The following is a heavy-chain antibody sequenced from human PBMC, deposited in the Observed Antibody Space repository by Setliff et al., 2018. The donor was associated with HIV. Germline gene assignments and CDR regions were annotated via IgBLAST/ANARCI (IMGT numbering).Heavy chain of an antibody. CDR1: GGSISNNYW. D-gene: IGHD1-1*01. J-gene: IGHJ4*02. V-gene: IGHV4-4*02. CDR2: IYPGGNT. CDR3: ARRAYLQLVPAFDF. Sequence: NPSETLSLTCAVSGGSISNNYWWTWVRQSPGKGLEWIGEIYPGGNTNYNPSLKSRVTISVDRSKNQFSLKLTSVTAGDTAIYYCARRAYLQLVPAFDFWGQGILVTVSS.